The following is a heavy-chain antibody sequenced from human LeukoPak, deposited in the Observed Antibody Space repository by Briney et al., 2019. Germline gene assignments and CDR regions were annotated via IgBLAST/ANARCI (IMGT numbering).Heavy chain of an antibody. CDR2: ISSSDNTI. V-gene: IGHV3-11*01. Sequence: KTGGSLRLSCAASGFTFSDYYMSWIRQAPGKGLEWVSSISSSDNTIYYADSVKGRFTISRDNAKNSLYLQMNTLRAEDTAVYYCARDGKQRLGLGYWGQGTLVTVSS. CDR1: GFTFSDYY. CDR3: ARDGKQRLGLGY. J-gene: IGHJ4*02. D-gene: IGHD6-25*01.